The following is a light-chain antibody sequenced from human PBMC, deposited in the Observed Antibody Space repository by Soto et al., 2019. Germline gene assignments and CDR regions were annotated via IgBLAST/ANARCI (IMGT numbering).Light chain of an antibody. Sequence: EIVLTQSPGTLSLSPGERVTLSCRASQSVSSSYLAWYQQNRGQAPRLLIYGASSRATGIPDRFSGSGSGTDLTLTISRLEPEDFAVYYCQQYGSSRWTFGQGTKVEIK. CDR3: QQYGSSRWT. CDR2: GAS. CDR1: QSVSSSY. V-gene: IGKV3-20*01. J-gene: IGKJ1*01.